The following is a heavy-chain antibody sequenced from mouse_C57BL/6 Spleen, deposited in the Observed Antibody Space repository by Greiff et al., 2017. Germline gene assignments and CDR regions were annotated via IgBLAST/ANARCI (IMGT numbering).Heavy chain of an antibody. CDR1: GFNITDYY. J-gene: IGHJ3*01. Sequence: EVQLQESGAELVKPGASVKLSCTASGFNITDYYMHCVKQRTEQGLEWIGRFDPEDGETKYAPRFQGKATITADTSSNTAYLQLSSLTSEDTAVYYCASITTVVATEAYWGQGTLVTVSA. CDR2: FDPEDGET. CDR3: ASITTVVATEAY. V-gene: IGHV14-2*01. D-gene: IGHD1-1*01.